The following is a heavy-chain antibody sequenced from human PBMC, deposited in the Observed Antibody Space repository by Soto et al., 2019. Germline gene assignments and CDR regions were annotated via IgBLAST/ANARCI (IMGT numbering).Heavy chain of an antibody. D-gene: IGHD3-10*01. Sequence: GGSLRLSCAASGFTFSSYSMSWVRQAPGKGLEWVSGFRTGGDDGTTYYADSVKGRFTISRDNSKNTLFLQMNSLRAEDTAIYYCAKKVNSGPGSQYFDYWGQGTLATVSS. V-gene: IGHV3-23*01. CDR3: AKKVNSGPGSQYFDY. J-gene: IGHJ4*02. CDR2: FRTGGDDGTT. CDR1: GFTFSSYS.